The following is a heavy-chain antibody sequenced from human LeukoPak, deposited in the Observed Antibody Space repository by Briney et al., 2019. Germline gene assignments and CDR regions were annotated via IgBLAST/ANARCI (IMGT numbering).Heavy chain of an antibody. J-gene: IGHJ4*02. CDR3: AARGVAADSSGYYPNHFDY. Sequence: PSETLSLTCAVYGGSFSGYYWSWIRQPPGKGLEWIGDINHSGSTNYNPSLKSRVTISVDTSKNQFSLKLSSVTAADTAVYYCAARGVAADSSGYYPNHFDYWGQGTLVTVSS. CDR1: GGSFSGYY. D-gene: IGHD3-22*01. V-gene: IGHV4-34*01. CDR2: INHSGST.